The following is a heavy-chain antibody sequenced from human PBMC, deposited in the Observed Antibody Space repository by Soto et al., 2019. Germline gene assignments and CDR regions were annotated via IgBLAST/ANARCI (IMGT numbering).Heavy chain of an antibody. J-gene: IGHJ4*02. D-gene: IGHD1-26*01. CDR2: ISSSSSTT. CDR1: GFTFSSYS. CDR3: ARGVPVGAIGRFYFDS. Sequence: GGSLRLSCAASGFTFSSYSMNWVRQAPGKGLEWVSYISSSSSTTSYADSVKGRFTVSRDTSKNTLSLQLDSLRAEDTAVYYCARGVPVGAIGRFYFDSWGQGTLVTVSS. V-gene: IGHV3-48*01.